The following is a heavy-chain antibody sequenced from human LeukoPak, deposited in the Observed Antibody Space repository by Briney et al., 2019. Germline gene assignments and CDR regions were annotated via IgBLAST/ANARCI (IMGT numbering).Heavy chain of an antibody. CDR3: AKDSYYYDSSGYYSPRYYFDY. Sequence: GGSLRLSCAASGFTVSSNYMSWVRQAPGKGLEWVSVIYSGGSTYYADSVKGRFTISRDNSKNTLYLQMNSLRAEDTAVYYCAKDSYYYDSSGYYSPRYYFDYWGQGTLVTVSS. CDR1: GFTVSSNY. V-gene: IGHV3-66*01. CDR2: IYSGGST. J-gene: IGHJ4*02. D-gene: IGHD3-22*01.